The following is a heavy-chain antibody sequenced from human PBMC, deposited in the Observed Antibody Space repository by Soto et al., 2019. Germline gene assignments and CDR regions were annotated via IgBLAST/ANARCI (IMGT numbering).Heavy chain of an antibody. CDR1: GYTFTGYY. V-gene: IGHV1-2*02. D-gene: IGHD5-12*01. J-gene: IGHJ6*02. CDR2: INPNSGGT. CDR3: ARDGGWLRPPSYYYYGMDV. Sequence: GASVKVSCKASGYTFTGYYMHWVRQAPGQGLEWMGWINPNSGGTNYAQKFQGRVTMTRDTSISTAYMELSRLRSDDTAVYYCARDGGWLRPPSYYYYGMDVGGQGTTVTVSS.